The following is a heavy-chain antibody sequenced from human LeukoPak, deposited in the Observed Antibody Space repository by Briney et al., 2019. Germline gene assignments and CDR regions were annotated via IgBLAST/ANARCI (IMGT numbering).Heavy chain of an antibody. CDR1: GFTFSSYA. D-gene: IGHD3-9*01. V-gene: IGHV3-23*01. Sequence: PGGSLRLSCAASGFTFSSYAMSWVRQAPGKGLEWVSAISGSGGSTYYADSVKGRFPISRDNSKNTLYLQMNSLRAEDTAVYYCAKAVNFDWLPNDYWGQGTLVTVSS. CDR2: ISGSGGST. J-gene: IGHJ4*02. CDR3: AKAVNFDWLPNDY.